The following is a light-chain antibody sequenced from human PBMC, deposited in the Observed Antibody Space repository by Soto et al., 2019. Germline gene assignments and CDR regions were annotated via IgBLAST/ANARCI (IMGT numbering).Light chain of an antibody. CDR3: QQYDTWPSIT. V-gene: IGKV3-15*01. Sequence: EIVMTQSPTILSVSPGERATLSCRASQSVSSNLAWYQQKPGQAPRLLIYGASTRATGIPARFSGSGSETGFTLTISGLQSEDFAVYYCQQYDTWPSITFGQGTRLEIK. CDR1: QSVSSN. CDR2: GAS. J-gene: IGKJ5*01.